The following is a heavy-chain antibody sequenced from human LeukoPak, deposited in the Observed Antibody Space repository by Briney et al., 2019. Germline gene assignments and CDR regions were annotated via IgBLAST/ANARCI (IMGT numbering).Heavy chain of an antibody. V-gene: IGHV4-4*07. CDR2: IYTSGST. D-gene: IGHD2-2*01. CDR3: ARERKDCSSTSCYGP. CDR1: GGPISSYY. Sequence: SETLSLTCTVSGGPISSYYWSWIRQPAGKGLEWIGRIYTSGSTNYNPSLKSRVTMSVDTSKNQFSLKLSSVTAADTAVYYCARERKDCSSTSCYGPWGQGTLVTVSS. J-gene: IGHJ5*02.